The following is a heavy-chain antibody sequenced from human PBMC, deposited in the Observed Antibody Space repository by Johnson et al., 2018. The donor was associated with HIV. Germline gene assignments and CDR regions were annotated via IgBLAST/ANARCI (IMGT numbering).Heavy chain of an antibody. CDR1: GFTFSNAW. J-gene: IGHJ3*02. V-gene: IGHV3-15*01. Sequence: VQLVESGGGLVQPGGSLRLSCAASGFTFSNAWMTWVRQAPGKGLEWVGRIKGKTDGGTTDYAAPVKGRFTISRDNSKNTLYLQMNSLRAEDTAVYYCARLRGACDIWGQGTMVTVSS. CDR3: ARLRGACDI. CDR2: IKGKTDGGTT.